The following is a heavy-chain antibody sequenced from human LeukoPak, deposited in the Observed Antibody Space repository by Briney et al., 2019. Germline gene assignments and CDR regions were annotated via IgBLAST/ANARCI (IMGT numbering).Heavy chain of an antibody. D-gene: IGHD4-17*01. V-gene: IGHV1-2*04. Sequence: ASVKVSCKASGYTFTGYYMHWVRQAPGQGLEWMGWINPNSGGTNYAQKFQGWVTMTRDTSISTAYMELSRLRSHDTAVYYCARASPPYGDDAFDIWGQGTMVTVSS. CDR2: INPNSGGT. J-gene: IGHJ3*02. CDR3: ARASPPYGDDAFDI. CDR1: GYTFTGYY.